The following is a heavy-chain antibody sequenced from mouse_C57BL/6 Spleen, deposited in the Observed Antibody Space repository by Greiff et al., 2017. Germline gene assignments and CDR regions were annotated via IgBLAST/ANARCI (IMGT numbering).Heavy chain of an antibody. CDR1: GYTFTSYT. V-gene: IGHV1-4*01. J-gene: IGHJ2*01. CDR2: INPSSGYT. Sequence: QVQLQQSGAELARPGASVKMSCKASGYTFTSYTMHWVKQRPGQGLEWIGYINPSSGYTKYNQKFKDKATLTADKSSSTAYMQLSSLTSEDSAVYYCAREGELACDDWGQGTTLTVSS. D-gene: IGHD4-1*01. CDR3: AREGELACDD.